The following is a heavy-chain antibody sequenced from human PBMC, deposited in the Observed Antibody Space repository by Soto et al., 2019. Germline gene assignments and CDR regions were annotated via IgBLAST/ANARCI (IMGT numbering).Heavy chain of an antibody. CDR3: ARVIPGVEAWFDP. Sequence: ASVKVSCKTSGFTFTKYYMHWVRQAPGQGLDWVGVINPSGRTPNYAQKFQGRVTMTIDTSTSTAYMDLRSLTSDDTAVYYCARVIPGVEAWFDPWGQGTLVTVSS. J-gene: IGHJ5*02. V-gene: IGHV1-46*01. CDR1: GFTFTKYY. CDR2: INPSGRTP. D-gene: IGHD2-2*01.